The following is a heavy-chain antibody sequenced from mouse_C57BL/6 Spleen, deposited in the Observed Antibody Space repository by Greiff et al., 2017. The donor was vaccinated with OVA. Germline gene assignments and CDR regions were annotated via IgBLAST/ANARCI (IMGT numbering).Heavy chain of an antibody. D-gene: IGHD2-3*01. V-gene: IGHV2-5*01. J-gene: IGHJ2*01. CDR3: AKNFDGYYPHYCDY. CDR2: IWRGGST. CDR1: GFSLTSYG. Sequence: VKLMESGPGLVQPSQSLSITCTVSGFSLTSYGVHWVRQSPGKGLEWLGVIWRGGSTDYNAAFMSRLSITKDNSKSQVFFKMNSLQADDTAIYYCAKNFDGYYPHYCDYWGQGTTLTVSS.